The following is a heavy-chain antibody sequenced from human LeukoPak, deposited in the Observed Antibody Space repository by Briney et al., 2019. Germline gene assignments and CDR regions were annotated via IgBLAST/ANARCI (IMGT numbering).Heavy chain of an antibody. D-gene: IGHD2-2*01. V-gene: IGHV3-23*01. CDR3: AVIVVVPAAMADSNSSYDDY. CDR2: ISGSGGST. J-gene: IGHJ4*02. Sequence: GGSLRLSCAASGFTFSSYAMSWVRQAPGKGLEWVSAISGSGGSTYYADSVKGRFTISRDNSKNTLYLQMNSLRAEDTAVYYCAVIVVVPAAMADSNSSYDDYWGQGTLVTVSS. CDR1: GFTFSSYA.